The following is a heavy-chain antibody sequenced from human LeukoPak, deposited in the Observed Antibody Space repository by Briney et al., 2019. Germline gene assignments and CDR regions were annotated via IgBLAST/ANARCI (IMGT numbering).Heavy chain of an antibody. D-gene: IGHD6-19*01. J-gene: IGHJ4*02. CDR1: GFTFSNYW. V-gene: IGHV3-74*01. CDR2: ANTDASST. CDR3: AKDEGGTIAVSRTDY. Sequence: GGSLRLSCAGSGFTFSNYWMHWVRQDPGKGLVWVSRANTDASSTFYADSVKGRFSISRDNTKNILYLQMNSLRAEDTAVYYCAKDEGGTIAVSRTDYWGQGTLVTVSS.